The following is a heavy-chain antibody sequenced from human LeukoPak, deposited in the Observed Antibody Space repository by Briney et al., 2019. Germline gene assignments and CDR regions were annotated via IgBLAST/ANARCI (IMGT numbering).Heavy chain of an antibody. CDR2: INAGNGET. V-gene: IGHV1-3*01. D-gene: IGHD3-10*01. CDR1: GYSFISYG. J-gene: IGHJ6*02. Sequence: ASVKVSCKASGYSFISYGMHWVRQAPGQRLEWMGWINAGNGETKYAQKFQGRVTITRDTSASTAYMELSSLRSEDTAVYYCARDEPFDYGSLHYYYGMDVWGQGTTVTVSS. CDR3: ARDEPFDYGSLHYYYGMDV.